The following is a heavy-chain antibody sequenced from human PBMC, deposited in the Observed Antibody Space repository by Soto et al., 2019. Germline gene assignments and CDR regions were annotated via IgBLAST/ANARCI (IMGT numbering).Heavy chain of an antibody. Sequence: ETLSLTCTVSGYSFTSYWISWVRQMPGKGLEWMGRIDPSDSYTNYSPSFQGHVTISADKSISTAYLQWSSLKASDTAMYYCARQYCSGGSCYSGTYYYYYGMDVWGQGTTVTVSS. CDR2: IDPSDSYT. D-gene: IGHD2-15*01. J-gene: IGHJ6*02. CDR1: GYSFTSYW. CDR3: ARQYCSGGSCYSGTYYYYYGMDV. V-gene: IGHV5-10-1*01.